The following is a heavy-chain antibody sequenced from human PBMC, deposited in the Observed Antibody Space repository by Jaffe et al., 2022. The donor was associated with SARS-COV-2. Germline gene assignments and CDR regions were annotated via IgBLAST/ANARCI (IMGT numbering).Heavy chain of an antibody. Sequence: QVQLRESGPGLVKPSQTLSLTCTVSGDSISRGNYYWSWIRQPAGKRLEWIGRIYASGSTNYNPSLESRVTISVDTSKNQFSLKLTSVTAADTAVYYCARNLGTWGQGTLVTVSS. J-gene: IGHJ5*02. CDR2: IYASGST. V-gene: IGHV4-61*02. CDR1: GDSISRGNYY. CDR3: ARNLGT. D-gene: IGHD7-27*01.